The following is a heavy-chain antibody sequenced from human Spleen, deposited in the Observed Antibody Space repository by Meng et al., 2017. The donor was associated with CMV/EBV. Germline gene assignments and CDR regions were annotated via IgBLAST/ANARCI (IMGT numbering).Heavy chain of an antibody. D-gene: IGHD1-26*01. J-gene: IGHJ4*02. CDR1: GYTFIGYY. V-gene: IGHV1-2*02. Sequence: KAYGYTFIGYYIHWVRQAPGQGLEWMGWINPNSGNTNYAQKFQGRVTMTRDTSISTAYVELRRLKSDDTAVYFCARDRSEWELLWDFWGQGTLVTVSS. CDR3: ARDRSEWELLWDF. CDR2: INPNSGNT.